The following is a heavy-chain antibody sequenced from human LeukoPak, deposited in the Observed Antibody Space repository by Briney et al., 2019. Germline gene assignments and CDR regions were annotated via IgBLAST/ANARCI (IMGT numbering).Heavy chain of an antibody. CDR3: ARVFGVDSSGYSPDY. D-gene: IGHD3-22*01. CDR1: GYTFTGYY. V-gene: IGHV1-2*02. J-gene: IGHJ4*02. CDR2: INPNRGGT. Sequence: ASVKVSCKASGYTFTGYYMHRVRPAPGQGLEWMGWINPNRGGTNYAQKFQGRVTMTRDTSISTAYMELSRLRSDDTAVYYCARVFGVDSSGYSPDYWGQGTLVTVSS.